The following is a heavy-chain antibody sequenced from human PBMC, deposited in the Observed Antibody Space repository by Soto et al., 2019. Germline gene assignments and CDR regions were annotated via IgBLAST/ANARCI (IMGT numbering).Heavy chain of an antibody. CDR3: AREVQSDYDFWSGYSYLNWFDP. CDR2: INAGNGNT. Sequence: GASVKVCCKASGYTFTSYAMHWVRQAPGQRLEWMGWINAGNGNTKYSQKFQGRVTITRDTSASTAYMELSSLRSEDTAVYYCAREVQSDYDFWSGYSYLNWFDPWGQVTPVTVSS. D-gene: IGHD3-3*01. J-gene: IGHJ5*02. CDR1: GYTFTSYA. V-gene: IGHV1-3*01.